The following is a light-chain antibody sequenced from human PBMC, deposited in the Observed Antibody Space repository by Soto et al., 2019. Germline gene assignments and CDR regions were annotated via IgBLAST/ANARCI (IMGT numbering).Light chain of an antibody. CDR1: QSVSSSY. J-gene: IGKJ3*01. CDR3: QQYGYSLFT. CDR2: GAS. Sequence: EIVLTQSPGTLSLSPGERATLSCRASQSVSSSYLAWYQRKPGQAPRLLIYGASTRATGIPDRFSGSGSGKDFTLTISRLEPEDCAVYYCQQYGYSLFTFGPGTKVDIQ. V-gene: IGKV3-20*01.